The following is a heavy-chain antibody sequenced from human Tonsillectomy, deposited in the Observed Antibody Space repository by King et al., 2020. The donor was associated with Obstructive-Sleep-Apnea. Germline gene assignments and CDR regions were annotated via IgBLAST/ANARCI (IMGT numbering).Heavy chain of an antibody. Sequence: QLQESGPGLVKPSETLSLTCTVSGGSIISYSWTWIRQPPGKGLEWIGHVYYSGSTKYNPSLKSRVTISEETSKNQFSLKLSSVTAADTCVYYCARGTGWYGVDVWGQGTTVTVSS. CDR2: VYYSGST. D-gene: IGHD6-19*01. CDR1: GGSIISYS. V-gene: IGHV4-59*01. CDR3: ARGTGWYGVDV. J-gene: IGHJ6*02.